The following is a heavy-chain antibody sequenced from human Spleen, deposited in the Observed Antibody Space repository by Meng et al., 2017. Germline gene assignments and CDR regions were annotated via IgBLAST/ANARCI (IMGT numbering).Heavy chain of an antibody. CDR2: IYHSGTT. Sequence: QVPLQESGPGRVKPSGTLSLTCAVSGASISHSNWWSWVRQPPGKGLQWIGDIYHSGTTHYNPSLESRATISVDTSQNNLSLKLSSVTAADSAVYYCARGPTTMAHDFDYWGQGTLVTVSS. D-gene: IGHD4-11*01. J-gene: IGHJ4*02. CDR3: ARGPTTMAHDFDY. V-gene: IGHV4-4*02. CDR1: GASISHSNW.